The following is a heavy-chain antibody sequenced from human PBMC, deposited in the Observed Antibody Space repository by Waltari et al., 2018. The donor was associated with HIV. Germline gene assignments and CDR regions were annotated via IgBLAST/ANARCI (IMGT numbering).Heavy chain of an antibody. CDR2: ISSSSSTI. CDR3: ARETYYYDSSGPYFDY. J-gene: IGHJ4*02. V-gene: IGHV3-48*01. Sequence: EVQLVESGGGLVQPVGSLRLSCAASGLTFTSFGMNRVRQAPGKGLEWVSFISSSSSTIYYADSVKGRFTISRDNAKNSLYLQMNSLRAEDTAVYYCARETYYYDSSGPYFDYWGQGTLVTVSS. D-gene: IGHD3-22*01. CDR1: GLTFTSFG.